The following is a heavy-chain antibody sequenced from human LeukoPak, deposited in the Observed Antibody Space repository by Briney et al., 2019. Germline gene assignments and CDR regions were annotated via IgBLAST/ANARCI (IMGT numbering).Heavy chain of an antibody. D-gene: IGHD1-14*01. CDR2: IYYSGST. J-gene: IGHJ4*02. V-gene: IGHV4-30-4*01. CDR1: GGSISSGDYY. CDR3: ARDKVGMKYFDY. Sequence: SQTLSLTCTVSGGSISSGDYYWSWIRQPPGKGLEWIGYIYYSGSTYYNPSLKSRVTISVDTSKNQFSLKLSSVTAADTAVYYCARDKVGMKYFDYWGRGTLVTVSS.